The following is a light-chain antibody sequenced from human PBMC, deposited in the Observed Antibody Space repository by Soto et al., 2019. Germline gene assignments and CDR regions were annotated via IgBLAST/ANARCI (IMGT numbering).Light chain of an antibody. Sequence: DIQMTQSPSSLSASVGDRVSITCRASQGISNYLAWYQQKPGKVPEILIYAASTLRSGVPSRFSGGGSGTDFTLTISSLQPGDVATYYCQKYNSAPLTFGGGTKLEIK. J-gene: IGKJ4*01. CDR2: AAS. CDR3: QKYNSAPLT. CDR1: QGISNY. V-gene: IGKV1-27*01.